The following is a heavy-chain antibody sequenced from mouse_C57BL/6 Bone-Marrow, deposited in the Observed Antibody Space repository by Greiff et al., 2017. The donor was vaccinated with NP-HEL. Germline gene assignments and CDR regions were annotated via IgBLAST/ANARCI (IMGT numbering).Heavy chain of an antibody. J-gene: IGHJ4*01. CDR1: VYTFTSYW. CDR3: AREETVVADYYAMDY. D-gene: IGHD1-1*01. CDR2: IDPSDSYT. Sequence: QVQLQQPGAELVMPGASVKLSCKASVYTFTSYWMHWVKQRPGQGLEWIGEIDPSDSYTNYNQKFKGKSTLTVDKSSSTAYMQLSSLTSEDSAVYYCAREETVVADYYAMDYWGQGTSVTVSS. V-gene: IGHV1-69*01.